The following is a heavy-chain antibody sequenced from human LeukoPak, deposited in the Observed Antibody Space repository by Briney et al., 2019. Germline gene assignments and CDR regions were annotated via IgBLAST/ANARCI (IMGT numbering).Heavy chain of an antibody. CDR3: AGSGWSFDAFDF. Sequence: SSETLSLTCTVSGGSISSYYWSWIRQPPGKGLEWIGYIYHSGSTYYNPSLKSRVTISVDTSKNRFSLRLSSLTAADTAVYFCAGSGWSFDAFDFWGQGTMVTVSS. V-gene: IGHV4-59*04. J-gene: IGHJ3*01. D-gene: IGHD6-19*01. CDR1: GGSISSYY. CDR2: IYHSGST.